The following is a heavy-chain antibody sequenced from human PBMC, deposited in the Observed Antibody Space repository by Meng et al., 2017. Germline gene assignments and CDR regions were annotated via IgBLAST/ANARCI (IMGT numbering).Heavy chain of an antibody. CDR3: ARDLCSSTSCYYYYYGMDV. CDR2: ISSSSSYI. Sequence: GESLKISCAASGFTFSSYSMNWVRQAPGKGLEWVSSISSSSSYIYYADSVKGRFTISRDNAKNSLYLQMNSLRAEDTAVYYCARDLCSSTSCYYYYYGMDVWGQGNTVTVSS. CDR1: GFTFSSYS. V-gene: IGHV3-21*01. J-gene: IGHJ6*02. D-gene: IGHD2-2*01.